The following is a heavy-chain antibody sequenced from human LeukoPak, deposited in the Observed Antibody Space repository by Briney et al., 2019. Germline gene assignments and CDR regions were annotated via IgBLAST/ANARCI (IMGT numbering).Heavy chain of an antibody. J-gene: IGHJ4*02. CDR1: GGSISSYY. Sequence: SETLSLTCTVSGGSISSYYWSWIRQPPGKGLEWIGYTHYSGSTKYNPSLKSRLTISVDSSKNQFSLRLSPVTAADTAVYYCARLGGWYCFGYWGQGTLVTVSS. CDR3: ARLGGWYCFGY. V-gene: IGHV4-59*12. CDR2: THYSGST. D-gene: IGHD6-19*01.